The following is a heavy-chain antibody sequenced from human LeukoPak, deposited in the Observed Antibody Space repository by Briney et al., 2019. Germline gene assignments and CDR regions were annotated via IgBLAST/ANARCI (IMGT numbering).Heavy chain of an antibody. CDR3: VIDDYYDYSGTREADYFDY. J-gene: IGHJ4*02. D-gene: IGHD3-22*01. Sequence: EGSLRLSCGVSGFSFTTAWMSWVRQAPGKGLQWVARIKSDGAVDYASRVKGRLTISKDYSKNTLYLQMNSLKVEDTAVYYCVIDDYYDYSGTREADYFDYWGQGTLVTVSS. CDR1: GFSFTTAW. CDR2: IKSDGAV. V-gene: IGHV3-15*01.